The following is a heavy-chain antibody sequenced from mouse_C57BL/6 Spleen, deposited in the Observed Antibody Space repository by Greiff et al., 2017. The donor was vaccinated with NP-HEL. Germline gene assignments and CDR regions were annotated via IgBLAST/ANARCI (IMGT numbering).Heavy chain of an antibody. Sequence: EVQRVESGGGLVKPGGSLKLSCAASGFTFSSYAMSWVRQTPEKRLEWVATISDGGSYTYYPDNVKGRFTISRDNAKNNLYLQMSHLKSEDTAMYYCARVAPHFDYWGQGTTLTVSS. D-gene: IGHD6-1*01. CDR1: GFTFSSYA. CDR3: ARVAPHFDY. CDR2: ISDGGSYT. J-gene: IGHJ2*01. V-gene: IGHV5-4*01.